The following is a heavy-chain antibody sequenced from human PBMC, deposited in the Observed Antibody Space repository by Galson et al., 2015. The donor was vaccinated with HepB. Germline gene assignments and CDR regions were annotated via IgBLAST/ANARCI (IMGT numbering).Heavy chain of an antibody. CDR2: INPNSGGT. CDR1: GNTFTGYY. CDR3: ARAPATLGYSPWSWYFDY. Sequence: SVKVSCKASGNTFTGYYMHWVRQAPGQGLEWMGWINPNSGGTNYAQKFQGWVTMTRDTSISTAYMELSRLRSDDTAVYYCARAPATLGYSPWSWYFDYWGQGTLVTVSS. V-gene: IGHV1-2*04. J-gene: IGHJ4*02. D-gene: IGHD5-18*01.